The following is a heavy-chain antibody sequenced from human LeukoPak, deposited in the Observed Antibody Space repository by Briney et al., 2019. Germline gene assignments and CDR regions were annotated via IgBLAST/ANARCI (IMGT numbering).Heavy chain of an antibody. D-gene: IGHD4-17*01. Sequence: ASVKVSCTASGGTFSSYAISWVRQAPGQGLEWMGGIIPIFGTANYAQKFQGRVTITADESTSTAYMELSSLRSEDTAVYYCAREFWTVTTGYYGMDVWGKGTTVTVSS. CDR1: GGTFSSYA. CDR3: AREFWTVTTGYYGMDV. CDR2: IIPIFGTA. J-gene: IGHJ6*04. V-gene: IGHV1-69*01.